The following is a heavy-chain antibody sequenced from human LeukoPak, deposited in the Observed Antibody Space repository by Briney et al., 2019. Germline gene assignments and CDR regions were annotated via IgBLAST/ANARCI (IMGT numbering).Heavy chain of an antibody. CDR2: ISGSGGST. V-gene: IGHV3-23*01. CDR3: AHYVGYGYGYYFDY. CDR1: GFSFSTYG. J-gene: IGHJ4*02. Sequence: GGSLRLSCAASGFSFSTYGMSWVRQAPGKGLEWVSAISGSGGSTYYADSVKGRFTISRDNSKNTLYLQMNSLRADDTAIYYCAHYVGYGYGYYFDYWGQGTLVTVSS. D-gene: IGHD5-18*01.